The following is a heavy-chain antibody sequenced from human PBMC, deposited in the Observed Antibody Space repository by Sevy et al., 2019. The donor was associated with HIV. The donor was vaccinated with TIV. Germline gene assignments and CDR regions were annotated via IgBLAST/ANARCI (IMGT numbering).Heavy chain of an antibody. Sequence: SETLSLTCTVSGGSISSSGSYWGWIRQPPGRGLEWIGSMYYSGSTYHSPSLKTRITISVDTSKNQFTLRLSSVIAADTAVYYCARHRDYVTMVRGIDQWGQGTLVTVSS. V-gene: IGHV4-39*01. D-gene: IGHD3-10*01. CDR2: MYYSGST. J-gene: IGHJ4*02. CDR1: GGSISSSGSY. CDR3: ARHRDYVTMVRGIDQ.